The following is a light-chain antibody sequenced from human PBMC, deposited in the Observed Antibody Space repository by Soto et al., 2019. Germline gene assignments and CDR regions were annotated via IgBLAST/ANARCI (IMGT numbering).Light chain of an antibody. J-gene: IGKJ1*01. CDR2: GAS. CDR3: QQYGSSPTWT. Sequence: ENVLTQSPATLSLSPGEGATLSCRASQSINTYLAWYQQKPGQAPRLLIYGASNRATGIPDRFSGSGSGTDFTLTISRLEPEDFAVYYCQQYGSSPTWTFGQGTKVDI. V-gene: IGKV3-20*01. CDR1: QSINTY.